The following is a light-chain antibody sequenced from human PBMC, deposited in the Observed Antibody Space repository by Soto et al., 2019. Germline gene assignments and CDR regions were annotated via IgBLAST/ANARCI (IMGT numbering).Light chain of an antibody. Sequence: FVFTQSPCTLSWSPGERATLSCRASQSVSSNLAWYQQKPGQAPRLLIYGASTRATGIPARFSGSGSGTEFTLTISSLQSEDFAVYCCQQYNNWPRTFGQGTKVDI. V-gene: IGKV3-15*01. J-gene: IGKJ1*01. CDR2: GAS. CDR1: QSVSSN. CDR3: QQYNNWPRT.